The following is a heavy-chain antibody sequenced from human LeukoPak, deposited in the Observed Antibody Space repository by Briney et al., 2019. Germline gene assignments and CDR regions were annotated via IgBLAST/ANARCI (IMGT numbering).Heavy chain of an antibody. V-gene: IGHV1-2*02. CDR2: INPSGGST. Sequence: ASVKVSCKASGYTFTGYYMHWVRQAPGQGLEWMGIINPSGGSTNYAQKFQGRVTMTRDTSISTASMELSRLRSDDTAVYYCARGPYPDYYYGSGSWDYWGQGTLVTVSS. D-gene: IGHD3-10*01. J-gene: IGHJ4*02. CDR3: ARGPYPDYYYGSGSWDY. CDR1: GYTFTGYY.